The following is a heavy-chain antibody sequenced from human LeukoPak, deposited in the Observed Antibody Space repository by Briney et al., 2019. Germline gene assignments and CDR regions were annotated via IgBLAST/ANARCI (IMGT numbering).Heavy chain of an antibody. J-gene: IGHJ4*02. CDR1: GFTFSDYY. CDR2: ISSSGSTI. CDR3: ARGMVRGVTSFDY. Sequence: GGSLRLSCAASGFTFSDYYMSWIRQAPGKGLKWVSYISSSGSTIYYADSVKGRFTISRDNAKNSLYLQMNSLRAEDTAVYYCARGMVRGVTSFDYWGQGTLVTVSS. V-gene: IGHV3-11*01. D-gene: IGHD3-10*01.